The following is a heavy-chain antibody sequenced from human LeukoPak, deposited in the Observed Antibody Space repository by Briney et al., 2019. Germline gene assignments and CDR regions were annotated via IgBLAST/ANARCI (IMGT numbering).Heavy chain of an antibody. CDR2: IHYSRTT. J-gene: IGHJ6*02. CDR1: GGSISSGSHH. D-gene: IGHD6-6*01. Sequence: SETLSLTCTVSGGSISSGSHHWGWFRQSPGKGLEWIGSIHYSRTTYHNPSLNSRVTISEVTSKNQFSLQLNSVTAADTAVYYCARDSRAGSSSPYYYYYGMDVWGQGTTVTVSS. V-gene: IGHV4-39*02. CDR3: ARDSRAGSSSPYYYYYGMDV.